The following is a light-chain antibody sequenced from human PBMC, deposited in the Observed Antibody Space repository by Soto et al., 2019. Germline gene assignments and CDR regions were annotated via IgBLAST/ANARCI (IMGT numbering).Light chain of an antibody. CDR2: GAS. CDR1: QSVSSN. J-gene: IGKJ2*01. Sequence: EIVMTQSPATLSVSPGERATLSCRASQSVSSNLAWYQQKPGQAPRLLIYGASTRATGIPARFSGSGSGTESTLTISLRQPEHVALYYCQQHCNCPYTVGQGTKLEIK. CDR3: QQHCNCPYT. V-gene: IGKV3-15*01.